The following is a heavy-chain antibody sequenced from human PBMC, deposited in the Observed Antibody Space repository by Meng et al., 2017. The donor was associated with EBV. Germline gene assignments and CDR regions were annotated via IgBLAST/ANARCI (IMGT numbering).Heavy chain of an antibody. V-gene: IGHV3-73*01. Sequence: EVLLVGSGGGVVRMGGSLKRSCGASGFIFRVSAMHWVRQASGKGLEWVGRVETKTSKYATAYAASVKGRFSVSRDDSKNMVFLEMNSLKTEDTARYYCWGDLNYGSYWGQGTLVTVSS. CDR1: GFIFRVSA. J-gene: IGHJ4*02. CDR2: VETKTSKYAT. CDR3: WGDLNYGSY. D-gene: IGHD3-16*01.